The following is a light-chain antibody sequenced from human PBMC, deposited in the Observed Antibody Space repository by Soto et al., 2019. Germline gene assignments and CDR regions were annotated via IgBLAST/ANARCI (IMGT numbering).Light chain of an antibody. Sequence: EIVLTQSPGTLSLSPGERATLSCRASQSVRDSLLAWYQQKPCQPPRLLIYDASTRATATPERFSGSGSGTEFTLTISSLQSEDFAVYYCQQYNNWPTWTFGQGTKVDIK. J-gene: IGKJ1*01. CDR2: DAS. V-gene: IGKV3D-15*01. CDR3: QQYNNWPTWT. CDR1: QSVRDSL.